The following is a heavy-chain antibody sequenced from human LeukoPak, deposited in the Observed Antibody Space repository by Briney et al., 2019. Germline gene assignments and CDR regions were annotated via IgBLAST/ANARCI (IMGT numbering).Heavy chain of an antibody. V-gene: IGHV3-53*01. Sequence: GGSLRLSCAASGFDVSSHHMVWVRQAPGKGLEWVSVIYSGGNAYYADSVKGRFTISRDNSKNTLYLQMNSLRAEDTAVYYCAGLDYWGQGTLVTVSS. CDR2: IYSGGNA. J-gene: IGHJ4*02. CDR1: GFDVSSHH. CDR3: AGLDY.